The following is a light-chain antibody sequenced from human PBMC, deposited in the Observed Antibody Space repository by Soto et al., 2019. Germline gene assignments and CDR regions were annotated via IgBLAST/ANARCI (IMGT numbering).Light chain of an antibody. CDR3: QQFYSYAWT. CDR1: QSITNW. Sequence: DIQMTQSPSTLSASVGDRVTITCRASQSITNWLAWYQQKPGKAPKLLIYDASSFESGVPSRFSGSGSGTEFTLTISSLQPDDFATYYCQQFYSYAWTFGQGTKVEIK. CDR2: DAS. V-gene: IGKV1-5*01. J-gene: IGKJ1*01.